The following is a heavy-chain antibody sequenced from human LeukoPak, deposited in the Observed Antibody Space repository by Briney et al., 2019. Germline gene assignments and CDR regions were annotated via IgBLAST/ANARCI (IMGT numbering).Heavy chain of an antibody. CDR2: IYYSGST. Sequence: PSETLSLTCTVSGGSISSYYWSWIRQPPGKGLEWIGYIYYSGSTNYNPSLKSRVTISVDKSKNQFSLKLSSVTAADTAVYYCARDNALGRYFDWLPRRPALGAFDIWGQGTMVTVSS. D-gene: IGHD3-9*01. CDR3: ARDNALGRYFDWLPRRPALGAFDI. V-gene: IGHV4-59*12. CDR1: GGSISSYY. J-gene: IGHJ3*02.